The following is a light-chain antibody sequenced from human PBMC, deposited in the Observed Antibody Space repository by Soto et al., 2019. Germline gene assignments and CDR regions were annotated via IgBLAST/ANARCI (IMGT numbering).Light chain of an antibody. CDR1: QSLVHSDGIAY. CDR2: KVS. Sequence: EVVMTQSPLSLPVTLGQPASISCRSNQSLVHSDGIAYFSWFQQRPGQSPRRLIYKVSNRDSGVPDRFSGSGSGTDFTLKISRVEAEDVGVYYCMQGTHWPLTFGQATRLEI. CDR3: MQGTHWPLT. J-gene: IGKJ5*01. V-gene: IGKV2-30*02.